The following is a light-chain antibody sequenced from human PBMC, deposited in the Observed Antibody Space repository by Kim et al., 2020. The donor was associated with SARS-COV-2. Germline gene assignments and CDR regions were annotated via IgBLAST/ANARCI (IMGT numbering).Light chain of an antibody. CDR3: QQYNTHPET. CDR2: KAS. J-gene: IGKJ1*01. CDR1: GNIPGC. Sequence: ASMEDKGTITCRASGNIPGCLAWYQQKPGKTPKLPINKASSLQCGVPSRFSGSGSGTEFTLTISSLQSDVFAEYYGQQYNTHPETFGQGTKVDIK. V-gene: IGKV1-5*03.